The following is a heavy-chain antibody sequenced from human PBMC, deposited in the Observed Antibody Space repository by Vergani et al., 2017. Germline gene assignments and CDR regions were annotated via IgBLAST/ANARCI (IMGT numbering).Heavy chain of an antibody. CDR3: AREGLLTGRLDP. CDR2: ISYSQTT. D-gene: IGHD3-9*01. Sequence: QVQLQESGPRLVKLSETLSLTCTFSGDSISTYNYNWVRQTPGKGLEWIGHISYSQTTKYNPSLRSRATISLDTSQQQVFLVLTAVTAADTGIYFCAREGLLTGRLDPWGQGARVTVSS. CDR1: GDSISTYN. J-gene: IGHJ5*02. V-gene: IGHV4-59*01.